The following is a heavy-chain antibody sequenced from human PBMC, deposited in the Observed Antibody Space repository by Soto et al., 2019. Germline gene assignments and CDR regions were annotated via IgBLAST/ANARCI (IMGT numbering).Heavy chain of an antibody. CDR2: INHSGST. CDR1: GGSFSGYY. V-gene: IGHV4-34*01. Sequence: LSLTCAVYGGSFSGYYWSWIRQPPGKGLEWIGEINHSGSTNYNPSLKSRVTISVDKSKNQFSLNLGSVTATDTAVYYCVRGPTSGWNAWGQGTLVTVSS. CDR3: VRGPTSGWNA. J-gene: IGHJ5*02. D-gene: IGHD6-19*01.